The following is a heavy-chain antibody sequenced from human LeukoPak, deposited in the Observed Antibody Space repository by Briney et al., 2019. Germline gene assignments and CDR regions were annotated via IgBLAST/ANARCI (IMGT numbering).Heavy chain of an antibody. CDR2: IYISGST. D-gene: IGHD1-1*01. Sequence: SETLSLTCSVSGDSITGYYWGWIRQPPGKGLEWIGRIYISGSTNYNPSLKSRVTMSVDTSKNQFSLKLSSVTAADTAVYYCARDRGTWNDDGFDYWGQGTLVTVSS. J-gene: IGHJ4*02. V-gene: IGHV4-4*07. CDR1: GDSITGYY. CDR3: ARDRGTWNDDGFDY.